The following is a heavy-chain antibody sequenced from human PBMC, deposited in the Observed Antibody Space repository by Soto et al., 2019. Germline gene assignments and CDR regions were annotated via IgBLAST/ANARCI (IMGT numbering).Heavy chain of an antibody. CDR1: GFTFSSYA. D-gene: IGHD3-3*02. CDR3: PKELAIIGKGAFDM. J-gene: IGHJ3*02. CDR2: ISGGGGDST. Sequence: EVHLLESGGGLVQPGGSLTLSCAASGFTFSSYAMSWVRQAPGKGLEWVSAISGGGGDSTYYADSVKGRLIISKDNSKNTLHLQMSSLRAEDTAVYDCPKELAIIGKGAFDMWRQGTMVTVSS. V-gene: IGHV3-23*01.